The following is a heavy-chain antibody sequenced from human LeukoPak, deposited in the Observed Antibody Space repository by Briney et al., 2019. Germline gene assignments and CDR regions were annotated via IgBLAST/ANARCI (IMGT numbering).Heavy chain of an antibody. D-gene: IGHD1-26*01. CDR1: GFTFSSYA. Sequence: NPGGSLRLSCAVSGFTFSSYAMNWVRQAPGKGLEWVGRVKSEADGGTTDYAAPVKGRFTISRHGSTLYLHMKSLKTEDTAVYYCSTVYGGSDIASDIWGQGTTVTVSS. CDR2: VKSEADGGTT. CDR3: STVYGGSDIASDI. V-gene: IGHV3-15*01. J-gene: IGHJ3*02.